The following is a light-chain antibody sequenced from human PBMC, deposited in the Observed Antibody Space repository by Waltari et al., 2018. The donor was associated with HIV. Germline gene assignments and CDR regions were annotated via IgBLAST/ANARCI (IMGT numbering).Light chain of an antibody. V-gene: IGLV2-8*01. CDR2: EVS. J-gene: IGLJ1*01. Sequence: QSALTQPPSASGSPGQSVPISCTGTSSDVGDSNFVSWYQQHPGKAPKVMIYEVSKRPSGVPGRFSGSKSGNTASLTVSRLQAEDEADYYCSSSAGSNNYVFGTGTKVTVL. CDR3: SSSAGSNNYV. CDR1: SSDVGDSNF.